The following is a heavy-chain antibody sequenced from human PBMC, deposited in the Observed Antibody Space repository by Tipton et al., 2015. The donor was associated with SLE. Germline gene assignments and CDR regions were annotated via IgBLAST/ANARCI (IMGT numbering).Heavy chain of an antibody. Sequence: LRLSCTVSGGSISSSSYYWGWIRQPPGKGLEWIGSIYYSGSTYYNPSLKSRVTISVDTSKNQFSLKLSSVTAAETAVYYCARGGGYSSSSLDYWGQGTLVTVSS. CDR1: GGSISSSSYY. J-gene: IGHJ4*02. D-gene: IGHD6-6*01. CDR2: IYYSGST. V-gene: IGHV4-39*07. CDR3: ARGGGYSSSSLDY.